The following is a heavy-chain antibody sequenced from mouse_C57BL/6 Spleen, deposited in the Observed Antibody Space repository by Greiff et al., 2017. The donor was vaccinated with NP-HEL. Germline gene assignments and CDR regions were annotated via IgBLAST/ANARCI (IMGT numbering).Heavy chain of an antibody. CDR3: ARVGYGSSYVFDY. V-gene: IGHV1-69*01. CDR2: IDPSDSYT. D-gene: IGHD1-1*01. CDR1: GYTFTSYW. J-gene: IGHJ2*01. Sequence: QVQLQQPGAELVMPGASVKLSCKASGYTFTSYWMHWVKQRPGQGLEWIGEIDPSDSYTNYNQKLQGKSTLTVDKSSSTAYMQLSSLTSEDSAVYYCARVGYGSSYVFDYWGQGTTLTVSS.